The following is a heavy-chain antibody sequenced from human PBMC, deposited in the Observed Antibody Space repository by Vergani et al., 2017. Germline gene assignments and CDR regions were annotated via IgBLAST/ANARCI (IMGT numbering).Heavy chain of an antibody. Sequence: EVQLVESGGGLVQPGRSLRLSCAASGFTFDDYAMHWVRQAPGKGLEWVSGISWNSGSIGYADSVKGRFTISRDNAKNSLYLQMNSLRAEDTALYYCAKGRRIIAVAFPSAEIDAFDIWGQGTMVTVSS. CDR3: AKGRRIIAVAFPSAEIDAFDI. D-gene: IGHD6-19*01. CDR2: ISWNSGSI. V-gene: IGHV3-9*01. CDR1: GFTFDDYA. J-gene: IGHJ3*02.